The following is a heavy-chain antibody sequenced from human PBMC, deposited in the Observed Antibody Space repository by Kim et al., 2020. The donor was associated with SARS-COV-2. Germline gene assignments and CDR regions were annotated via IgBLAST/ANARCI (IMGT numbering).Heavy chain of an antibody. D-gene: IGHD3-10*01. CDR3: ARQYYYGSGSHYFDY. Sequence: GGSLRLSCAASEFTVSSNYMTWVRQAPGKGLEWLSVIYSGGSTYYADSVKGRFTISRDNSKNTLYLQMDSLRAEDTAVYYCARQYYYGSGSHYFDYWCQG. CDR2: IYSGGST. V-gene: IGHV3-66*04. CDR1: EFTVSSNY. J-gene: IGHJ4*02.